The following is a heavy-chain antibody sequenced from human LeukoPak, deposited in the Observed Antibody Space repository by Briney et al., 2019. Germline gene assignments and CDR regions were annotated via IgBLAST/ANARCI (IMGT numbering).Heavy chain of an antibody. CDR1: GYSFSNYG. D-gene: IGHD3-22*01. Sequence: AASVKVSCKASGYSFSNYGIHWVRQAPGQRPEWMGWINAGNGNTKYSQKFQGRVTIIRDTSASTAYMELSSLRSEDTAVYYCARFTMRASTYSYWFDPWGQGTLVTVSS. J-gene: IGHJ5*02. CDR2: INAGNGNT. CDR3: ARFTMRASTYSYWFDP. V-gene: IGHV1-3*01.